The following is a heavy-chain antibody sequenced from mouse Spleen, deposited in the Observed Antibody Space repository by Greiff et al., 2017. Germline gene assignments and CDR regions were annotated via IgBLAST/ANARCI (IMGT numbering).Heavy chain of an antibody. CDR3: ARANWVDY. CDR2: IYPGSGNT. D-gene: IGHD4-1*01. CDR1: GYTFTDYY. Sequence: VQLQESGAELVRPGASVKLSCKASGYTFTDYYINWVKQRPGPGLEWIARIYPGSGNTYYNEKFKGKATLTAEKSSSTAYMQLSSLTSEDSAVYFCARANWVDYWGQGTTLTVSS. V-gene: IGHV1-76*01. J-gene: IGHJ2*01.